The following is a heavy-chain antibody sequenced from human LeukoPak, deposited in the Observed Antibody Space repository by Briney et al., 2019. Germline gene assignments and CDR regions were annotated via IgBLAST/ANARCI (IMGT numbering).Heavy chain of an antibody. Sequence: GGSLRLSCAASGFTFSSYSMNWVRQAPGKGLEWVSYISSSSSTIYYADSVKGRFTISRDNAKNSLYLQMNSLRAEDTAVYYCARGTYSYGSGDFDYWGQGTLVTVS. D-gene: IGHD3-10*01. CDR2: ISSSSSTI. CDR3: ARGTYSYGSGDFDY. V-gene: IGHV3-48*01. J-gene: IGHJ4*02. CDR1: GFTFSSYS.